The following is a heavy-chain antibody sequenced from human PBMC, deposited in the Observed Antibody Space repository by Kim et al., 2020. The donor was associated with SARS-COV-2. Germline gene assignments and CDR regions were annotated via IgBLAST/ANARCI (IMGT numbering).Heavy chain of an antibody. J-gene: IGHJ4*02. CDR2: IKQDGSEK. D-gene: IGHD6-13*01. Sequence: GGSLRLSCAASEFTFSSYWMTWVRQAPGKGLEWVANIKQDGSEKYYVDSVKGRFTISRDNARNSLYLQMNSLRAEDTAVYYCGRDSVLYTLSWIDYWGQGTLVTVSS. V-gene: IGHV3-7*03. CDR1: EFTFSSYW. CDR3: GRDSVLYTLSWIDY.